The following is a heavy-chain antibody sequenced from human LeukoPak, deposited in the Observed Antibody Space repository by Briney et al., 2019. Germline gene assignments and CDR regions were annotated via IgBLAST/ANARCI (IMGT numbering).Heavy chain of an antibody. Sequence: GGSLRLSCAASGFTFSSYWMHWVRQAPGKGLVWVSRINTDGSSTSYADSVKGRFTISRDNSKNTLYLQMNSLRAEDTAVFYCAKMYREVRGWGDYWGQGTLVTVSS. V-gene: IGHV3-74*01. CDR2: INTDGSST. J-gene: IGHJ4*02. D-gene: IGHD3-10*01. CDR3: AKMYREVRGWGDY. CDR1: GFTFSSYW.